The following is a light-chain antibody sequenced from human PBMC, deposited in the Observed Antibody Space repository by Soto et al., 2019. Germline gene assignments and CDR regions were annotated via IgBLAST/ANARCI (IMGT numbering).Light chain of an antibody. CDR3: LQNNSYPVT. CDR1: HGIRHD. Sequence: DIQMTQSPSSLSASVEDKVPITCGAGHGIRHDFGWYQQKPGKDPKRLIYSASSLQSGVPSRFSGSGSGTEFTLTISSLQPEDFATYYCLQNNSYPVTFGQGIKVDIK. J-gene: IGKJ1*01. V-gene: IGKV1-17*01. CDR2: SAS.